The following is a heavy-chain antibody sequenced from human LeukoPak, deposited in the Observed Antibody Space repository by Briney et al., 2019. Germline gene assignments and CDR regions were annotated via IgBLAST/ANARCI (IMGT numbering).Heavy chain of an antibody. J-gene: IGHJ3*02. CDR1: GYTFTDYY. CDR2: VDPEDGET. CDR3: ATYYDCVWGTSKPAFDI. Sequence: ATVKISCKVSGYTFTDYYMHWVQQAPGKGLEWMGLVDPEDGETIYAEKFQGRVTITADTSTDTAYMELSSLRSEDTAVYYCATYYDCVWGTSKPAFDIWGQGTMVTVSS. V-gene: IGHV1-69-2*01. D-gene: IGHD3-16*01.